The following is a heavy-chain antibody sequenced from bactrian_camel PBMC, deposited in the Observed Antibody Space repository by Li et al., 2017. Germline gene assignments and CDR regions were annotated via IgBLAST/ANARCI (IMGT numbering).Heavy chain of an antibody. CDR3: AAGQGVGWCLDVIRTGAEPDFDY. Sequence: HVQLVESGGGSVQAGGSLRLSCAASGYTYNRNCMAWFRQAPGKEREGVARIATGSGNTYYADSVKGRFTISQDNAKNTVYLQMNSLKPEDTAMYYCAAGQGVGWCLDVIRTGAEPDFDYWGQGTQVTVS. J-gene: IGHJ6*01. CDR2: IATGSGNT. CDR1: GYTYNRNC. V-gene: IGHV3S1*01. D-gene: IGHD5*01.